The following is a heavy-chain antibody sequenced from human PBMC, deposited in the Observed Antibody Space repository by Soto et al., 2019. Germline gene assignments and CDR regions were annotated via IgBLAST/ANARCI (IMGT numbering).Heavy chain of an antibody. CDR3: AREAVASPSNFDY. CDR1: GGTFSSYA. V-gene: IGHV1-69*13. D-gene: IGHD6-19*01. Sequence: ASVKVSCKASGGTFSSYAISWVRQAPGQGLEWMGGIIPIFGTANYAQKFQGRVTITADESTSTAYMELSSLRSEDTAVYHCAREAVASPSNFDYWGQGTQVTVSS. CDR2: IIPIFGTA. J-gene: IGHJ4*02.